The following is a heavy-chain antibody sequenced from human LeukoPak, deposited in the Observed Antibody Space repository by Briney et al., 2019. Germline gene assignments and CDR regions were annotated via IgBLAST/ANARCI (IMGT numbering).Heavy chain of an antibody. D-gene: IGHD3-10*01. Sequence: GGSLRLSCAASGFTFSSYWMSWVRQAPGKGLEWVANIKQDGSEKYYVDSVKGRFTISRDNAKNSLYLKMNSLRAEDTAVYYCARSHPYNNYYGSGSYYYYFDYWGQGTLVTVSS. J-gene: IGHJ4*02. CDR3: ARSHPYNNYYGSGSYYYYFDY. CDR2: IKQDGSEK. V-gene: IGHV3-7*01. CDR1: GFTFSSYW.